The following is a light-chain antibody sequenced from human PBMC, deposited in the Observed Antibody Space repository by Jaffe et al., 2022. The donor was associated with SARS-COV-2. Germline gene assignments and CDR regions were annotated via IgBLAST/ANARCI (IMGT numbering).Light chain of an antibody. J-gene: IGKJ2*01. Sequence: EIVMTQSPATLSVSPGERATLSCRASQSVSRNLAWYQQKPGQAPRLLIYGASTRATGIPARFSGSGSGTEFTLIISSLQSEDFAVYYCQQYNNWPPRYTFGQGTKLEMK. CDR2: GAS. V-gene: IGKV3-15*01. CDR3: QQYNNWPPRYT. CDR1: QSVSRN.